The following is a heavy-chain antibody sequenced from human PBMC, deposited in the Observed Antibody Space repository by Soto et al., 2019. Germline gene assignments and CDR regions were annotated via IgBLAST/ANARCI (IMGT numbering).Heavy chain of an antibody. D-gene: IGHD2-15*01. Sequence: GASVKVSCKASGYTFTGYYMHWVRQAPGQGLEWMGWINPNSGGTNYAQKFQGRVTMTRDTSISTAYMELSRLRSNDTAVYYCARVRSDGYNYYYYYGMDVWGQGTTVTVSS. CDR3: ARVRSDGYNYYYYYGMDV. CDR1: GYTFTGYY. V-gene: IGHV1-2*02. CDR2: INPNSGGT. J-gene: IGHJ6*02.